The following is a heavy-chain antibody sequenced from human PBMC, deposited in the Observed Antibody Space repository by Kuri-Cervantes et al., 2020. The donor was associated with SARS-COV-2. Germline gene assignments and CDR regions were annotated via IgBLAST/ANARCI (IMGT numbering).Heavy chain of an antibody. CDR2: IYYSGST. D-gene: IGHD3-9*01. Sequence: SETLSLTCTVSGGSISSSSYYWGWIRQPPGKGLEWIGSIYYSGSTYYNPSLKSRVTISVDTSKNQFSLKLSSVTAADTAVYYCARLDILTGYYVEYFQHWGQGTLVTVSS. V-gene: IGHV4-39*07. J-gene: IGHJ1*01. CDR3: ARLDILTGYYVEYFQH. CDR1: GGSISSSSYY.